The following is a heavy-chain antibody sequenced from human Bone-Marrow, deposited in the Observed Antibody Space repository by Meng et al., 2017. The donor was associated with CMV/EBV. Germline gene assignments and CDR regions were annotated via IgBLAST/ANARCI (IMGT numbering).Heavy chain of an antibody. J-gene: IGHJ5*02. CDR2: MNPNSGNT. CDR3: ARTPGVTAPGTQA. CDR1: GYTFTSYD. Sequence: KAAGYTFTSYDSNWVRQATGQGLEWMGWMNPNSGNTGYAQKFQGRVTMTRNTSISTAYMELSSLRAEDTAVYYCARTPGVTAPGTQAWGQGTLVTVSS. D-gene: IGHD6-13*01. V-gene: IGHV1-8*01.